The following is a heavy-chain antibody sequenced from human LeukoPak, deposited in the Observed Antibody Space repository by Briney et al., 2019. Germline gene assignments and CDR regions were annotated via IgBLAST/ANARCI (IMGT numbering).Heavy chain of an antibody. CDR1: GYTFTSYG. V-gene: IGHV1-18*01. J-gene: IGHJ6*02. CDR2: ISAYNGNT. CDR3: TYSSTSSPLYYYYGMDV. D-gene: IGHD2-2*01. Sequence: ASVKVSCKDSGYTFTSYGISWVRQAPGQGLEWMGWISAYNGNTNYAQKLQCRVTMTTDTSTSTAYMELRSLRSDDTAVYYCTYSSTSSPLYYYYGMDVWGQGTTVTVSS.